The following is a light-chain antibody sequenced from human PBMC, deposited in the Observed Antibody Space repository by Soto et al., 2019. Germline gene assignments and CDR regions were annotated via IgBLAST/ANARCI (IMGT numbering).Light chain of an antibody. CDR1: QTISSY. CDR3: QKSYSTPVT. J-gene: IGKJ1*01. Sequence: EIVLTHSPATLSSFPCYSVTLSCSSSQTISSYLAWYQQKPGQAPRLLIYGASSRATGIPDRFSGSGSGTDFTLTISSLQPEDFATYYCQKSYSTPVTFGQGTKVDIK. V-gene: IGKV3-11*01. CDR2: GAS.